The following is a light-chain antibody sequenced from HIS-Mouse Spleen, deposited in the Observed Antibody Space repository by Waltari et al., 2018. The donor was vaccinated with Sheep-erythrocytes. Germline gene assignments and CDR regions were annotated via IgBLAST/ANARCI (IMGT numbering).Light chain of an antibody. CDR2: DAS. V-gene: IGKV3-11*01. CDR1: QSVSSD. J-gene: IGKJ2*01. CDR3: QQRSNWYT. Sequence: EIVLTQSPATLSLSPGERATLSCRASQSVSSDLAWYQQHPGQAPRLLIYDASNKATGIPARFSGSGSGTDFTLTISSLGPEDFAVYYCQQRSNWYTFGQGTKLEIK.